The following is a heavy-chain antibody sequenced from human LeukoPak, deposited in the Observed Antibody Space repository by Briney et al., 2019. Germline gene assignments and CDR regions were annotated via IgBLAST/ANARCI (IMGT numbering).Heavy chain of an antibody. CDR2: TSGSGGRT. Sequence: GGSLRLSCVASGFSFSTYAMSWVRQAPGKGLEWVSVTSGSGGRTYYADSVKGRFTISKDNSKNTLHLQMNSLRAEDTAVYYCATTQGRFGESLNYYYYGMDVWGQGTTVTVSS. CDR3: ATTQGRFGESLNYYYYGMDV. V-gene: IGHV3-23*01. D-gene: IGHD3-10*01. CDR1: GFSFSTYA. J-gene: IGHJ6*02.